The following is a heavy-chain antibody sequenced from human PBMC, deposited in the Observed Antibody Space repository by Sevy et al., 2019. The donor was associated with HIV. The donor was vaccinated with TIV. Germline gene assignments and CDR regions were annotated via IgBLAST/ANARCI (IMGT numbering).Heavy chain of an antibody. CDR2: VYYTGGT. Sequence: SENLSLTCTVSGGSINSDHWNWIRQPPGKGLEWIGYVYYTGGTNYNPSLKNLVTISVDRTKNQFSLKLTSVSAADTAVYYCARRNDFDIWGQGTMVTVSS. CDR1: GGSINSDH. J-gene: IGHJ3*02. V-gene: IGHV4-59*08. CDR3: ARRNDFDI.